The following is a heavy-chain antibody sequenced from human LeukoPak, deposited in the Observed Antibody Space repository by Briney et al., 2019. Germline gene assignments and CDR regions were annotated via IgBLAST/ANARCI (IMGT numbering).Heavy chain of an antibody. D-gene: IGHD6-13*01. CDR1: GYTFTSYG. V-gene: IGHV1-18*01. CDR2: ISAYNGYT. J-gene: IGHJ3*02. CDR3: ARARTSRQELGHDAFDI. Sequence: GAPVKVSCKASGYTFTSYGISWVRQAPGQGLEWMGWISAYNGYTNSAQKLQGRVTMTTDTSTTTAYMDLRSLRSDDTAVYYCARARTSRQELGHDAFDIWGQGTMVTVSS.